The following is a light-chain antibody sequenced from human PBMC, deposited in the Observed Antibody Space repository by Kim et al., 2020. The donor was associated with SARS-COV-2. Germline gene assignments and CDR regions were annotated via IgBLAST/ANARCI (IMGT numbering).Light chain of an antibody. J-gene: IGLJ3*02. CDR2: SFN. Sequence: QAVLTQPPSASGTPGQRVTISCSGSSSNIGSTTVNWYHQLPGTAPKLLIYSFNQRPSGVPDRFSGSRSGTSASLAISGLQSEDEADYYCAAWDDSLNGWVFGGGTQLTVL. CDR1: SSNIGSTT. CDR3: AAWDDSLNGWV. V-gene: IGLV1-44*01.